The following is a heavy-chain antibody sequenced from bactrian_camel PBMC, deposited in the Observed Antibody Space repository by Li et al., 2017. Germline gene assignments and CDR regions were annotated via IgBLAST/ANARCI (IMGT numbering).Heavy chain of an antibody. Sequence: HVQLVESGGGSVQVGGSLRLSCVASGDTISRYCMGWFRQIPDKEREGVAAIDHDGNNSYMSSLKGRFTISRDDAKNTWYLQMNTLEPEDTAMYYCAAVRNGRGGPPPDYVGPWYIDDDFADWGQGTQVTVS. CDR1: GDTISRYC. D-gene: IGHD5*01. V-gene: IGHV3S26*01. J-gene: IGHJ6*01. CDR3: AAVRNGRGGPPPDYVGPWYIDDDFAD. CDR2: IDHDGNN.